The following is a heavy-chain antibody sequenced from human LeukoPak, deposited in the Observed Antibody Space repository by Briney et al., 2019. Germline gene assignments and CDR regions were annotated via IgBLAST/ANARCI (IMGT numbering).Heavy chain of an antibody. Sequence: ASVKVSCKASGYTFTSCDINWVRQATGQGLEWMGWMNPNSGNTGYAQKFQGRVTMTRNTSISTAYMELSNLRSEDTAVYYCARGRYYYDSSGLDDAFDIWGQGTMVTVSS. V-gene: IGHV1-8*01. D-gene: IGHD3-22*01. CDR2: MNPNSGNT. CDR3: ARGRYYYDSSGLDDAFDI. CDR1: GYTFTSCD. J-gene: IGHJ3*02.